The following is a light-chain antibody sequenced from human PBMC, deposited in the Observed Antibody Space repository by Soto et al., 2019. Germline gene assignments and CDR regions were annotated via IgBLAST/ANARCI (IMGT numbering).Light chain of an antibody. CDR2: SAS. CDR3: QQGHSTPYT. CDR1: QNIRTY. Sequence: DIQLTQSPYSLSASVGDSVTITCRASQNIRTYLNWYQQKPGRAPKLLIHSASALPSGVPSRFSGSGSGTEFTLTMSGLQPEDFATYYFQQGHSTPYTFGQRTKVDSK. J-gene: IGKJ2*01. V-gene: IGKV1-39*01.